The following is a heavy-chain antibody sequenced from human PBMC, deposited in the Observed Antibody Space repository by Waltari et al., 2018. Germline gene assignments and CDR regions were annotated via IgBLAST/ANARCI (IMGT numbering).Heavy chain of an antibody. J-gene: IGHJ5*02. Sequence: KLVASGGGLARPGESPTLSCEASDFTIGKYKMNWPRQSPGRGLEWISSIDGNSGDIKYSDSVKVRFAISRDDAKRSLYLQMNSLRVEDTAIYICAKDPAPESWGSWFDTWGQGIVVTVSS. CDR3: AKDPAPESWGSWFDT. V-gene: IGHV3-21*01. CDR1: DFTIGKYK. D-gene: IGHD3-16*01. CDR2: IDGNSGDI.